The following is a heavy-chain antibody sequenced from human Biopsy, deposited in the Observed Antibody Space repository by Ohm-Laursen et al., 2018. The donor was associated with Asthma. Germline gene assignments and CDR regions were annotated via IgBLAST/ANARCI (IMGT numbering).Heavy chain of an antibody. CDR1: GFSVSTKY. CDR2: IYSGDNT. V-gene: IGHV3-53*01. Sequence: LSLTCATSGFSVSTKYMSWVRQAPWKGLEWVSLIYSGDNTYYADSVKGRFTISRDHSKLYLQMNNLRAEDTAVYHCARISRLGYNSLDYGMDVWGQGTTVTVSS. D-gene: IGHD5-24*01. CDR3: ARISRLGYNSLDYGMDV. J-gene: IGHJ6*02.